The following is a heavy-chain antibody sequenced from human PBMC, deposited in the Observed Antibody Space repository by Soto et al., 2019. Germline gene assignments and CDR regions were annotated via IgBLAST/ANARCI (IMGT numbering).Heavy chain of an antibody. V-gene: IGHV6-1*01. Sequence: QVQLQQSGPGLVKPSQTLSLTCAISGDSVSSNSAAWNWIRQSPSRGLEWLGRTYYRSNWYNDYAVSVQRRITINPDTSKHQFSLQLNSVTTEDTAVYDCARSVPTFRGDAFDIWGQGTMLTVSS. D-gene: IGHD5-12*01. CDR3: ARSVPTFRGDAFDI. CDR1: GDSVSSNSAA. J-gene: IGHJ3*02. CDR2: TYYRSNWYN.